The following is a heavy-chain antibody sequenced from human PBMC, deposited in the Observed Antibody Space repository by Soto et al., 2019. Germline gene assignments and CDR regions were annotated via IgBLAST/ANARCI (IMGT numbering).Heavy chain of an antibody. CDR1: GFTFSSYG. V-gene: IGHV3-30*03. Sequence: GGSLRLSCAASGFTFSSYGMHWVRQAPGKGLEWVAVISYDGSNKYYADSVKGRFTISRDNSKNTLYLQMNSLRAEDTAVYYCARDAYYYDSSGYSGNDYWGQGTLVTVSS. J-gene: IGHJ4*02. D-gene: IGHD3-22*01. CDR3: ARDAYYYDSSGYSGNDY. CDR2: ISYDGSNK.